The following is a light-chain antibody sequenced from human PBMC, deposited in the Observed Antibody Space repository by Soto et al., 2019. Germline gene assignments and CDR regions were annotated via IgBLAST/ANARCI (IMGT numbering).Light chain of an antibody. CDR3: QQWYMGWT. CDR1: QSIGRF. Sequence: DIQMTQSPSPLSASVGDRVTITCRASQSIGRFLAWYQHQPGKAPKLLIYDASTLESGVPSRFSGTGSGTEFTFSSTSLQPEDFGTYYCQQWYMGWTFGQGTKVDFK. J-gene: IGKJ1*01. CDR2: DAS. V-gene: IGKV1-5*01.